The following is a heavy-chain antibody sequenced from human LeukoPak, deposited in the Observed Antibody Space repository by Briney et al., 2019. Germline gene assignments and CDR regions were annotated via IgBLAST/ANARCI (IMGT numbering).Heavy chain of an antibody. V-gene: IGHV3-48*03. CDR1: GFSFSCYE. D-gene: IGHD6-19*01. Sequence: GGSLRLSCAASGFSFSCYEMHWVRQAPGKGLEWVSDISSSGSTTYYADSVRGRFTTSRDNAKDLLYLQMHSLRAEETAIYYCSLLAVASPQDYWGQGTLVTVSS. CDR3: SLLAVASPQDY. CDR2: ISSSGSTT. J-gene: IGHJ4*02.